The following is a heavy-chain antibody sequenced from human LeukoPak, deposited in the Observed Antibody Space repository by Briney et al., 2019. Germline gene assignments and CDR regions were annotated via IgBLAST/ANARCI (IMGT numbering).Heavy chain of an antibody. CDR2: IYSGGSI. CDR3: AREIRRGYTYGFDY. J-gene: IGHJ4*02. Sequence: GGSLRLSCAATGFTLSSNYMSWVRQAPGKGLEWVSVIYSGGSIYYADSVKGRFIISRDNSKNTLFLQMNSLRAEDTAVYYCAREIRRGYTYGFDYWGQGTLVTVSS. D-gene: IGHD5-18*01. CDR1: GFTLSSNY. V-gene: IGHV3-66*01.